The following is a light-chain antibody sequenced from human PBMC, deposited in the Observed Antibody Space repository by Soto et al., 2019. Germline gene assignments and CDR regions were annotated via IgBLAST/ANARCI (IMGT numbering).Light chain of an antibody. CDR1: QSVGRDY. J-gene: IGKJ4*01. V-gene: IGKV3-20*01. Sequence: EIVLTQSPGTLSLSPGERATLSCRASQSVGRDYLAWYQQKPGQAPRLLIYHASNRDTGIPDRFSGSGSGTDFTLTISRLEPEDFADFYCQQYASSPLPFGGGTKVEIK. CDR2: HAS. CDR3: QQYASSPLP.